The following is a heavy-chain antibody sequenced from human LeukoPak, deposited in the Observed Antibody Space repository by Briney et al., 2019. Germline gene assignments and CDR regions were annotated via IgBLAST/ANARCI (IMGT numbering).Heavy chain of an antibody. CDR2: IYTGGRT. V-gene: IGHV4-61*02. J-gene: IGHJ2*01. D-gene: IGHD3/OR15-3a*01. Sequence: PSQTLSLTCTFSGASITSGSYYWSWIRQPAGKELEWIGRIYTGGRTNYNPSLNGRVAILLDTSQNQFSLRLSSVTAADTAVYFCARDTWALDQFWYFDLWGRGTLVSVSS. CDR3: ARDTWALDQFWYFDL. CDR1: GASITSGSYY.